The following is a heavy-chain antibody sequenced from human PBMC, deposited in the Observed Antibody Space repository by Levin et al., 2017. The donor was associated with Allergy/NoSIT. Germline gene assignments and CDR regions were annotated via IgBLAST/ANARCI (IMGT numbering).Heavy chain of an antibody. V-gene: IGHV4-59*01. J-gene: IGHJ4*02. CDR3: ARGRDGYTQSDY. D-gene: IGHD5-24*01. Sequence: KTSETLSLTCTVSGGSISNYYWNWIRQPPGKGLEWIGYIYYTGSANYNPSLKSRVTISVDTSKNQFSLKLSSVTAADTAVYYCARGRDGYTQSDYWGQGTLVAVSS. CDR2: IYYTGSA. CDR1: GGSISNYY.